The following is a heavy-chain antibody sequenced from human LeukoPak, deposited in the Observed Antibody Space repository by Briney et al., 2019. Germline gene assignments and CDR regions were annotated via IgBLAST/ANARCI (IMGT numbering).Heavy chain of an antibody. CDR1: GFTFSDYF. V-gene: IGHV3-15*01. CDR2: IKSKTDGGTT. D-gene: IGHD3-22*01. J-gene: IGHJ4*02. CDR3: TTAPSYDSSGYY. Sequence: GGSLRLSCAASGFTFSDYFMGWIRQAPGKGLEWVGRIKSKTDGGTTDYAAPVKGRFTISRDDSKNTLYLQMNSLKTEDTAVYYCTTAPSYDSSGYYWGQGTLVTVSS.